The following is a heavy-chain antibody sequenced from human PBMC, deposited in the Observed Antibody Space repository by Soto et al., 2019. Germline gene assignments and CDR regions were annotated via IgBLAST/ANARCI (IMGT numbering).Heavy chain of an antibody. D-gene: IGHD1-1*01. CDR1: GGTFSSHS. V-gene: IGHV1-69*13. CDR3: ATGSFTSTGGRIGYHYNAMDV. J-gene: IGHJ6*02. Sequence: VASVKVSCKSSGGTFSSHSINWVRQAPGQGLEWMGGIIPIFGPANFAKKFQGRVTITADESTATAYMELSSLTSEGTAVYYCATGSFTSTGGRIGYHYNAMDVWGQGTTVTVSS. CDR2: IIPIFGPA.